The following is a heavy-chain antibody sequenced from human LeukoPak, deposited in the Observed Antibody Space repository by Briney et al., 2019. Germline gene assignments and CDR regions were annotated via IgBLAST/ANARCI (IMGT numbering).Heavy chain of an antibody. J-gene: IGHJ4*02. CDR2: IYYSGNT. Sequence: PSETLSLTCTVSGVSISSSNSYWGWIRQPPGKGLEWIGSIYYSGNTYYNASLKSQVSISIDTSKNPFSLRLTSVTAADTAVYYCARQTGSGLFILPGGQGTLVTVPS. D-gene: IGHD3/OR15-3a*01. V-gene: IGHV4-39*01. CDR1: GVSISSSNSY. CDR3: ARQTGSGLFILP.